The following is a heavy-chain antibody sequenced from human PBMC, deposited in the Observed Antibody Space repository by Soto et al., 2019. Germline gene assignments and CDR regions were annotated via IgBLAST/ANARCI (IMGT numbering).Heavy chain of an antibody. CDR2: IYYSGST. J-gene: IGHJ4*02. CDR1: GGSISNYY. Sequence: QVQLQESGPGLVKPSETLSLTCTVSGGSISNYYWSWIRQPPGKGLEWIGYIYYSGSTNYNPSLKSRVNISVDTSKNQFSLKLSSVSAADTAVYYCARRYGATLDYWGQGTLVTVSS. V-gene: IGHV4-59*08. D-gene: IGHD5-12*01. CDR3: ARRYGATLDY.